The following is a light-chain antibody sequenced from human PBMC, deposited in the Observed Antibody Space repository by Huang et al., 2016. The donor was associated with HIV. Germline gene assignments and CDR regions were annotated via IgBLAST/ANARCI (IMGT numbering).Light chain of an antibody. CDR3: QQYGSSPLT. CDR2: GSA. CDR1: QSVRNSS. Sequence: EIVLTQSPGTLSLSPGERATLSCRASQSVRNSSLAWYQQNPGQSPRLLIFGSANRATAIPDRCSGSGSATDFTLTISRLEPEDFAVYYCQQYGSSPLTFGGGTKVEIK. V-gene: IGKV3-20*01. J-gene: IGKJ4*01.